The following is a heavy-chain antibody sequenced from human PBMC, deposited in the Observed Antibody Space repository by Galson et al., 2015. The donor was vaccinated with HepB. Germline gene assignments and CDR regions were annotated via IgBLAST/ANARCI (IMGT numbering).Heavy chain of an antibody. Sequence: SLTCAVSGGSIRNSNWWTWVRQSPGKGLEWIGEIYQSGDSNYNPSLKSRVTMSVDKSKNQFSLKLTSATAADTAMYYCARAQYCSSTTCYSANYYFDYWGQGILVTVSS. CDR1: GGSIRNSNW. J-gene: IGHJ4*02. CDR2: IYQSGDS. D-gene: IGHD2-2*02. V-gene: IGHV4-4*02. CDR3: ARAQYCSSTTCYSANYYFDY.